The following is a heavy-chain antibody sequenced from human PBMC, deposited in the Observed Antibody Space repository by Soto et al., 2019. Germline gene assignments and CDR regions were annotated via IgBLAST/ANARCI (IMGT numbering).Heavy chain of an antibody. CDR3: VKDRWVDY. V-gene: IGHV3-64D*06. CDR1: GFTFSSYA. CDR2: ISRNGGPT. J-gene: IGHJ4*02. D-gene: IGHD3-16*01. Sequence: GGSLRLSCATSGFTFSSYAMHWVRQAPGKGLEYVSSISRNGGPTYYADSVKGRFTISRDNSKGTLYLQMSSLRTEDTAVYYCVKDRWVDYWGQGTLVTVSS.